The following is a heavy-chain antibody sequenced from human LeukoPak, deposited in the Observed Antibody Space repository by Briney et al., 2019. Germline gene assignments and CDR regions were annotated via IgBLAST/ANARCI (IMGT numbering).Heavy chain of an antibody. Sequence: SETLSLTCAVYGGSFSGYYWSWIRQPPGKGLEWIGEINHSGSTNYNPSLKSRVTISVDTSKNQFSLKLSSVTAADTAVYYCARPRLSGSYYRVFDYWGQGTLVTVS. CDR3: ARPRLSGSYYRVFDY. D-gene: IGHD1-26*01. CDR1: GGSFSGYY. J-gene: IGHJ4*02. V-gene: IGHV4-34*01. CDR2: INHSGST.